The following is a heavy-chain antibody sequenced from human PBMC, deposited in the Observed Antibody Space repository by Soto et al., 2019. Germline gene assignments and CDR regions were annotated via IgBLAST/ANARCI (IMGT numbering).Heavy chain of an antibody. CDR3: ARSHYDILPGNYGGWGQRNYNYSYAMDV. CDR2: INAGNGDT. V-gene: IGHV1-3*01. D-gene: IGHD3-9*01. CDR1: GYTFTSYT. Sequence: QVQLVQSGAEVKKPGASVTVSCKASGYTFTSYTIHWVRQAPGQRLEWMGWINAGNGDTKYSQKFQGRVTITRGTSARTAYMDLSSMRSEDTAMYYCARSHYDILPGNYGGWGQRNYNYSYAMDVWGQGTTVTVSS. J-gene: IGHJ6*02.